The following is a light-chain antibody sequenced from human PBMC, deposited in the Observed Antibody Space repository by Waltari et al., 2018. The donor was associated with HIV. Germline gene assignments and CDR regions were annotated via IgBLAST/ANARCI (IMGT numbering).Light chain of an antibody. CDR2: TNN. CDR3: AAWDDSLNGVV. J-gene: IGLJ3*02. V-gene: IGLV1-44*01. CDR1: HSNIRSNT. Sequence: QSVLTQPPSASGTPGQRVTISCSGSHSNIRSNTVNWYQQLPGTAPKLLIYTNNQRPSGVPDRFSGSKSGTSASLAISRLQSEDEADYYCAAWDDSLNGVVFGGGTRLTVL.